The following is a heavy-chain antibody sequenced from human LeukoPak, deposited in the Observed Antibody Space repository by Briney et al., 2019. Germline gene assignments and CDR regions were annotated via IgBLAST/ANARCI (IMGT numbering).Heavy chain of an antibody. CDR3: ARENDGSGSWTMTYYYYYYMDV. V-gene: IGHV1-2*02. D-gene: IGHD3-10*01. Sequence: ASVKVSCKASGYTFTDYYMHWVRQAPGQGLEWMGWINPNNGGTNYAQKFQGRVTMTRDTSISTAYMELSRLRSDDTAVYYCARENDGSGSWTMTYYYYYYMDVWGKGTTVTVSS. CDR1: GYTFTDYY. CDR2: INPNNGGT. J-gene: IGHJ6*03.